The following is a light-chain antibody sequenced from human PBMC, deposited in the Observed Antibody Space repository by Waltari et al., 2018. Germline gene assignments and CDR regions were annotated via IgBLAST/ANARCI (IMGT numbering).Light chain of an antibody. CDR3: QQYRSLPPGYS. CDR2: AAS. Sequence: IQMTQSPSSLSASVGDKVTITCRASQDISSALAWYQQKPGKAPKLLVYAASRLEAGVPSRFSGSGSGAEYTLIISGLQPEDFATYYCQQYRSLPPGYSFGQGTRLQI. CDR1: QDISSA. V-gene: IGKV1-NL1*01. J-gene: IGKJ2*01.